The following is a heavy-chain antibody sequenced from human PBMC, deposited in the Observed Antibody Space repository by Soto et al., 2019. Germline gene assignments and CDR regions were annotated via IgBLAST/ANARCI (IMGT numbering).Heavy chain of an antibody. D-gene: IGHD6-25*01. Sequence: GSVKVSCKAVGYTFSNFATIWLRPAPGQRLEWMGWIIAYNGNTNYAQKLQGRVTMNTDTSTSTAYMELRSLRSDDTAVYYLVRTSRLLWSIVYYFDYWVKGTLVTVSS. CDR2: IIAYNGNT. J-gene: IGHJ4*02. CDR1: GYTFSNFA. CDR3: VRTSRLLWSIVYYFDY. V-gene: IGHV1-18*01.